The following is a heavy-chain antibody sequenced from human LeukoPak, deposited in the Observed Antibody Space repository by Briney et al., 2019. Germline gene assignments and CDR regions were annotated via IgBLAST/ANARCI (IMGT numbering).Heavy chain of an antibody. V-gene: IGHV3-53*01. CDR1: GFTVSSKY. Sequence: GGSLRLSCAASGFTVSSKYMSWVRQAPGKGLEWVSVIYSGGSTYYADSVKGRFTISRDNSKNTLYLQMNSLRAEDTAVYHCAKRSTPRAAGGWFDPWGQGTLVTVSS. D-gene: IGHD6-13*01. CDR2: IYSGGST. J-gene: IGHJ5*02. CDR3: AKRSTPRAAGGWFDP.